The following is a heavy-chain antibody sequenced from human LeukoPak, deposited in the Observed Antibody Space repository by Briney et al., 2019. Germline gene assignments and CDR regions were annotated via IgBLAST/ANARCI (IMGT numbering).Heavy chain of an antibody. Sequence: GASVKVSCKASGYTFTGYYMHWVRQATGQGLEWMGWINPNSGGTNYAQKFQGRVTMTRDMSTNTVYMELSSLRSEDTAVYFCARDWSDGHYYNYDYYYMDVWGTGTTVTVSS. D-gene: IGHD3-22*01. J-gene: IGHJ6*03. V-gene: IGHV1-2*02. CDR1: GYTFTGYY. CDR3: ARDWSDGHYYNYDYYYMDV. CDR2: INPNSGGT.